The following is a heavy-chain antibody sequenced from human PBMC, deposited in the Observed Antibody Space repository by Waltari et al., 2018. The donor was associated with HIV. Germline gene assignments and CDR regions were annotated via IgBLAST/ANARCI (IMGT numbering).Heavy chain of an antibody. Sequence: EVQLVQSGAEVKKPGESLKISFKCSGYSFTSYWTGWVPKMPGKGLEGMGIIYPGDSDTRYSPSFQGQVTISADKSIRTAYLQWSSLKASDTAMYYCARLHGSGSYTGDYWGQGTLVTVSS. J-gene: IGHJ4*02. D-gene: IGHD3-10*01. CDR1: GYSFTSYW. V-gene: IGHV5-51*03. CDR2: IYPGDSDT. CDR3: ARLHGSGSYTGDY.